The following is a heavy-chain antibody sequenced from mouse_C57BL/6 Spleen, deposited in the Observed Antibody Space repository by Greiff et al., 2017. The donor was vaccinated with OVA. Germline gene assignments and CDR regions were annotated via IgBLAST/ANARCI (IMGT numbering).Heavy chain of an antibody. CDR2: IYPGSGNT. CDR3: ASSPVTTGVATDWYFDV. J-gene: IGHJ1*03. CDR1: GYTFTDYY. V-gene: IGHV1-76*01. Sequence: VQLQQSGAELVRPGASVKLSCKASGYTFTDYYINWVKQRPGQGLEWIARIYPGSGNTYYNEKFKGKATLTAEKSSSTAYMQLSSLTSEDSAVYFCASSPVTTGVATDWYFDVWGTGTTVTVSS. D-gene: IGHD1-1*01.